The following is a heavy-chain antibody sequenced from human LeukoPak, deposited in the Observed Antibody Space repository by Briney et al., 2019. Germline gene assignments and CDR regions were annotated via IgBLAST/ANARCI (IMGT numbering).Heavy chain of an antibody. CDR3: TTNTHYFWSGPDS. CDR2: IYNDGSA. V-gene: IGHV3-53*01. D-gene: IGHD3-3*01. Sequence: GGSLRLSCAASDLTVSSNYMTWVRQAPGKALEWVSVIYNDGSAYYTDSVKGRFTISRDDSKNTLYLQMNSLKTEDTAMYYCTTNTHYFWSGPDSWGQGTLVTVSS. CDR1: DLTVSSNY. J-gene: IGHJ4*02.